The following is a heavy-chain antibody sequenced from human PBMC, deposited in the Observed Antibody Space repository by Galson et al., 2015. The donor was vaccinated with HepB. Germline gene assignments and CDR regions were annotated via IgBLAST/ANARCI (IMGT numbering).Heavy chain of an antibody. CDR2: IRGSGSGT. D-gene: IGHD3-16*01. V-gene: IGHV3-23*01. Sequence: SLRLSCAASGFTFWVYTMNWVRQAPGKGLEWVSAIRGSGSGTYYADSVKGRFTTSRDDSKNTMFMQLNSLRAEDTAIYYCAKDSGLGGEDYWGQGILVTVSS. CDR1: GFTFWVYT. J-gene: IGHJ4*02. CDR3: AKDSGLGGEDY.